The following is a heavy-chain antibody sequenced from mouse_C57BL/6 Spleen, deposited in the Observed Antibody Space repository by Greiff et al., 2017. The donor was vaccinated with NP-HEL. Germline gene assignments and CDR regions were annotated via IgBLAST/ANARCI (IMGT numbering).Heavy chain of an antibody. CDR1: GYSFTGYY. J-gene: IGHJ1*03. CDR2: INPSTGGT. V-gene: IGHV1-42*01. Sequence: VQLQQSGPELVKPGASVKISCKASGYSFTGYYMNWVKQSPEKSLEWIGEINPSTGGTTYNQKFKAKATLPVDKSSSTAYMQLKSLTSEDSAVYYCARTVVARDWYFDVWGTGTTVTVSS. CDR3: ARTVVARDWYFDV. D-gene: IGHD1-1*01.